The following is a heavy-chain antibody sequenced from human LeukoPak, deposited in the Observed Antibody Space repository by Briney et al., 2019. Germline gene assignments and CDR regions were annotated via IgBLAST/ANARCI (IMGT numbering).Heavy chain of an antibody. Sequence: ASVKVSCKASGYTFTGYYMHWVRQAPGQGLEWMGWINPNSGGTNYAQKFQGRVTMTRDTSISTAYMEMSRLRSDDTAVYYCTRGGRRTTVPRGSWFDPWGQGTLVTVSS. V-gene: IGHV1-2*02. CDR3: TRGGRRTTVPRGSWFDP. CDR2: INPNSGGT. D-gene: IGHD4-17*01. CDR1: GYTFTGYY. J-gene: IGHJ5*02.